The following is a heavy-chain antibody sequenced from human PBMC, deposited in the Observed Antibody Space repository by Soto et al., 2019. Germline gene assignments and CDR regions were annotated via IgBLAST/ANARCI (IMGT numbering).Heavy chain of an antibody. J-gene: IGHJ4*02. CDR2: FSAGGRA. D-gene: IGHD4-17*01. CDR1: GFSFRNYA. V-gene: IGHV3-23*01. CDR3: AKESMPEHYGDTLFDY. Sequence: GGSLILSCVASGFSFRNYALSWVRQAPGKGLEWVSTFSAGGRAYYADTVKGRFTIARDSSQNTVHLQISTLRPEDTAVYYCAKESMPEHYGDTLFDYWGQGTRVTVSS.